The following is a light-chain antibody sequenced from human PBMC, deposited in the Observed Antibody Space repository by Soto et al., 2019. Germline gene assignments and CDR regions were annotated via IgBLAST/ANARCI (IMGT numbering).Light chain of an antibody. J-gene: IGKJ4*01. V-gene: IGKV3-15*01. Sequence: EIVMTQSPATLSVSPGERVTLSCRASQSVSSNLAWYQQKPGQAPRLLIYGASTRATGIPARFSGSGSGTEFTLTISSLKSEDFAVYYCQQYNNWPGTFGGGTKVEIK. CDR2: GAS. CDR3: QQYNNWPGT. CDR1: QSVSSN.